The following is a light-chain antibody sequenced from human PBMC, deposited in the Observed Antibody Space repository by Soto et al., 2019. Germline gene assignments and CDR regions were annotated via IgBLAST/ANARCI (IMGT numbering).Light chain of an antibody. CDR3: MQAAHFPLS. Sequence: ETVMTQTPLSLPVTLGQPASISCRSSQSPVYSDGNTYLSWLQQRPGQPPRLLIYKMSNRLSGVPDRFSGSGAGTDFTLRISRVVAEDVGVSYCMQAAHFPLSFGQGTRLEIK. J-gene: IGKJ2*03. V-gene: IGKV2-24*01. CDR1: QSPVYSDGNTY. CDR2: KMS.